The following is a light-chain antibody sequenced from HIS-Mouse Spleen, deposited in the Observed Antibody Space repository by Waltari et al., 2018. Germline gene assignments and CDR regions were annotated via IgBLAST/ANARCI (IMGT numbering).Light chain of an antibody. V-gene: IGLV3-1*01. CDR3: QAWDSSTVV. CDR2: QDS. Sequence: SYELTQPPSVSVSPGQTASITCSGDKLGDKYACWYQQKTGQSPVLVIYQDSKRPSGIPEQFSGSNSGNTATLTISGTQAMDEADYYCQAWDSSTVVFGGGTKLTVL. J-gene: IGLJ2*01. CDR1: KLGDKY.